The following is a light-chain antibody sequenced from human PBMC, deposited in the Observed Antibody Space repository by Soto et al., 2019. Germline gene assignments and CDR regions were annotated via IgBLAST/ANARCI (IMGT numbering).Light chain of an antibody. V-gene: IGKV3-20*01. CDR1: QSVSSNF. CDR2: GAS. CDR3: QQYDYSPYT. J-gene: IGKJ2*01. Sequence: IVLTQSPGTLSLSPGERATLSCRASQSVSSNFLAWYQQKLGQAPRLLIYGASTRATGIPDRFSGTGSGTDFTLTISRLEPGDFAVYYCQQYDYSPYTFGPGTKLEIK.